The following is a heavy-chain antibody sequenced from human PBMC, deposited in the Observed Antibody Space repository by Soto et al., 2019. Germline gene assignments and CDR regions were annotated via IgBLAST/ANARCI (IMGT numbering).Heavy chain of an antibody. CDR3: ARDSRGAGSTYYYDSSGYYLFDY. V-gene: IGHV1-18*01. D-gene: IGHD3-22*01. Sequence: ASVKVSCKASGYTFTSYGISWVRQAPGQVLEWMGWISAYNGNTNYAQKLQGRVTMTTDTSTSTAYMELRSLRSDDTAVYYCARDSRGAGSTYYYDSSGYYLFDYWGQGTLVTVS. CDR2: ISAYNGNT. CDR1: GYTFTSYG. J-gene: IGHJ4*02.